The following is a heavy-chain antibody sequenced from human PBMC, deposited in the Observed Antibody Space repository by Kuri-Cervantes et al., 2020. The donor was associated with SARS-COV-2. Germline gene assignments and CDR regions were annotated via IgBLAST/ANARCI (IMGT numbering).Heavy chain of an antibody. V-gene: IGHV4-59*01. D-gene: IGHD1-14*01. CDR3: AKDKIGDGKPIIY. J-gene: IGHJ4*02. CDR1: GDSMSGSH. Sequence: ESLKISCIVSGDSMSGSHWTWMRKSPGRGLEWIGYVSDTGSRYNPSLGSRVTISVDTSKNQFSLRLTSVTAADTALYSCAKDKIGDGKPIIYWGRGILVTVSS. CDR2: VSDTGSR.